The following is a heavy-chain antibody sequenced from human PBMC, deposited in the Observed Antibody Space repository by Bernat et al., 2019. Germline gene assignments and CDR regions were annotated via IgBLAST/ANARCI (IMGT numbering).Heavy chain of an antibody. V-gene: IGHV3-7*03. D-gene: IGHD6-19*01. CDR3: AGGLGWSSIL. Sequence: EVQLVESGGNLVQPGGSLRLSCAASGFTFSLYWMHWVRQAPGKGLEWVANIKQDGSEKYYVDSVKGRFTVSRDNAEESLYLQMNSLRVEDTALYYCAGGLGWSSILWGRGTLVTVSS. CDR1: GFTFSLYW. CDR2: IKQDGSEK. J-gene: IGHJ2*01.